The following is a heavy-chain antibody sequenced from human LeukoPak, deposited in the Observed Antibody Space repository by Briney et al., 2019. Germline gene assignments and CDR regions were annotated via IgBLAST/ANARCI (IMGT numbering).Heavy chain of an antibody. D-gene: IGHD5-12*01. V-gene: IGHV3-23*01. CDR3: AKEIFSGLLYIDY. CDR1: GFAFSSYA. Sequence: GGSLRLSCAASGFAFSSYAMSWVRQAPGKGLEWVSAITDAVGSTHYADSVKGRFTISSDNSKNTVYLQMNSLRPEDMAVYYCAKEIFSGLLYIDYWGQGTLVTVSS. CDR2: ITDAVGST. J-gene: IGHJ4*02.